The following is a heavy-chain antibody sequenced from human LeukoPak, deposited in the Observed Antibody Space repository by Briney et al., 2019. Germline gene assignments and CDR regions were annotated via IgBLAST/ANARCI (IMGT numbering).Heavy chain of an antibody. CDR2: IYSGGSK. V-gene: IGHV3-53*01. Sequence: QAGGSLILSCAASGFTVSSNYMSWVRQAPGKGLEWVSVIYSGGSKYYADSVKGRFTISRDNSKNTLYLQMNSLRAEDTAVYYCARDSQEGYFDYWGQGTLVTVSS. CDR3: ARDSQEGYFDY. J-gene: IGHJ4*02. CDR1: GFTVSSNY.